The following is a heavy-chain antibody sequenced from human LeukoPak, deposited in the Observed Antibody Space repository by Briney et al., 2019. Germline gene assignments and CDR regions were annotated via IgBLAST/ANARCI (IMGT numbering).Heavy chain of an antibody. CDR3: ARGGGGWYNDY. D-gene: IGHD6-19*01. CDR1: DYTFTNYG. V-gene: IGHV1-18*01. CDR2: ISAYYGDT. Sequence: GASVNVSYKASDYTFTNYGITWVRQAPGQGLEWMGWISAYYGDTNYAQKLQGRVTMTTDTSTSTAYMELRSLRSDDTDVYYCARGGGGWYNDYWGQGTLVTVSS. J-gene: IGHJ4*02.